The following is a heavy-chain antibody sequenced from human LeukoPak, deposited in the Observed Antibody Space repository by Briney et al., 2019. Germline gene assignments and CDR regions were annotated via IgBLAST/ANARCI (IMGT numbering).Heavy chain of an antibody. CDR1: GYSFTSYW. CDR2: IYPGDSDT. CDR3: ARSPVLRYFDWLSPFDY. Sequence: GESLKISCKGSGYSFTSYWIGWVRQMPGKSLEWMGIIYPGDSDTRYSPSFQGQVTISADKSISTAYLQWSSLKASDTAMYYCARSPVLRYFDWLSPFDYWGQGTLVTVSS. V-gene: IGHV5-51*01. J-gene: IGHJ4*02. D-gene: IGHD3-9*01.